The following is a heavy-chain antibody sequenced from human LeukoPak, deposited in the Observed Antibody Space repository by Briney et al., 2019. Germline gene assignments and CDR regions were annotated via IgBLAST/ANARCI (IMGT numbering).Heavy chain of an antibody. V-gene: IGHV3-30*18. CDR3: SNGDHFYFEY. CDR2: ISYDGSTK. D-gene: IGHD3-3*01. Sequence: GRSLTLSCAASVFSFSRNGMHWVRQAPGKGLEWVAVISYDGSTKYYADSVRGRFTISRDNSKNTLYLQINSVGAEDTAVYYCSNGDHFYFEYWGQGTLVTVSS. J-gene: IGHJ4*02. CDR1: VFSFSRNG.